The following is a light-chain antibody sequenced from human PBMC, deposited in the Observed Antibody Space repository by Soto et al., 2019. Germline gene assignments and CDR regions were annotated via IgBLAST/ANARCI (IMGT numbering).Light chain of an antibody. CDR1: QSVSITY. Sequence: EIVLTQSPGTLSLSPGERATLSCRASQSVSITYLAWYQQKPGQSPGLLLYGASNRASGIPDRFAGSGSGTDFSLTISSLEPEDFAVYYCQQRSHWPRTFGQGTKVEIK. CDR2: GAS. CDR3: QQRSHWPRT. J-gene: IGKJ1*01. V-gene: IGKV3D-20*02.